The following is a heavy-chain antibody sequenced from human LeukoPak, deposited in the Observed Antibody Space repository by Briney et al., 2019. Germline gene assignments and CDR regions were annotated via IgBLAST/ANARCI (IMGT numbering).Heavy chain of an antibody. CDR2: IYPRDGST. Sequence: VASVKVSCKASGYTFTINYIHWVRQAPGQGLEWMGMIYPRDGSTSYAQKFQGRVTVTRDTSTSTVHMELSGLRSEDTAVYYCARDQEGFDYWGQGTLVTVSS. V-gene: IGHV1-46*01. CDR1: GYTFTINY. CDR3: ARDQEGFDY. J-gene: IGHJ4*02.